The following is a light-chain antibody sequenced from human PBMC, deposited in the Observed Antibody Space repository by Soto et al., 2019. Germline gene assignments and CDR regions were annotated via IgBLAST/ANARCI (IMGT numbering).Light chain of an antibody. V-gene: IGKV1-39*01. J-gene: IGKJ4*01. CDR3: HQSYSTPPA. CDR2: AAS. CDR1: QSISSY. Sequence: DNQMTQSPSSLSASVGDRVTITCRASQSISSYLNWYQQKPGKAPKLLIYAASSLQSGVPSSFSGSGSGTDFTLTISSLQPEDFATYYCHQSYSTPPAFGGGTKVEIK.